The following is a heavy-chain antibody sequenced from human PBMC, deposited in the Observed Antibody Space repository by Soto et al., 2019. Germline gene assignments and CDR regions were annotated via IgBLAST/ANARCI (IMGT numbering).Heavy chain of an antibody. V-gene: IGHV4-59*08. CDR2: IYYSGST. J-gene: IGHJ4*02. Sequence: SETLSLTCTVSGGSISSNYWNWIRQPPGKGLEWIGYIYYSGSTYYNPSLKSRVTISVDTSKNQFSLKLSSVTAADTAVYYCARRGITMIVDTNYYFDYWGQGTLVTVSS. CDR1: GGSISSNY. D-gene: IGHD3-22*01. CDR3: ARRGITMIVDTNYYFDY.